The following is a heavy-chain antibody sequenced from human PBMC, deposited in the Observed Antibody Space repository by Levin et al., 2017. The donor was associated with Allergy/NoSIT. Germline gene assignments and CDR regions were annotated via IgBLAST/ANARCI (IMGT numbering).Heavy chain of an antibody. CDR1: GFSFSGSA. D-gene: IGHD3-22*01. CDR3: TRPQGDSSASGIDY. V-gene: IGHV3-73*01. CDR2: IRSKANNYAT. J-gene: IGHJ4*02. Sequence: ASVKVSCAASGFSFSGSAIHWVRQASGKGLEWVGRIRSKANNYATSYAASVKGRFTISRDDSKNTAYLQMNSLKTEDTAVYYCTRPQGDSSASGIDYWGQGTLVTVSS.